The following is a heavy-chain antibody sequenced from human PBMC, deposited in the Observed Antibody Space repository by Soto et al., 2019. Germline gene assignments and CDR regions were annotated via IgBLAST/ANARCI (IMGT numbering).Heavy chain of an antibody. CDR1: GFTFSSYG. V-gene: IGHV3-30*18. CDR3: AKENVIYCSGGSCYSGPGPFDYYYYGMDV. D-gene: IGHD2-15*01. Sequence: TGGSLRLSCAASGFTFSSYGMHWVRQAPGKGLEWVAVISYDGSNKYYADSVKGRFTISRDNSKNTLYLQMNSLRAEDTAVYYCAKENVIYCSGGSCYSGPGPFDYYYYGMDVWGQGTTVTVSS. J-gene: IGHJ6*02. CDR2: ISYDGSNK.